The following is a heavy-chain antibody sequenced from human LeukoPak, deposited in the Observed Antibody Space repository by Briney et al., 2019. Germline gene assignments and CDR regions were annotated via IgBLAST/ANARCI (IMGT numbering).Heavy chain of an antibody. D-gene: IGHD6-13*01. J-gene: IGHJ4*02. V-gene: IGHV3-23*01. CDR3: AKHWGGGAAGIAY. CDR2: ISGSDYST. CDR1: GFTFSSYA. Sequence: QPGGSLRLSCAASGFTFSSYAMSWVRQAPGKGLEWVSTISGSDYSTYYADSVKGRFTMSRDNSKNTLYLQMNSLRAEDTAVYYCAKHWGGGAAGIAYWGQGTLVTVSS.